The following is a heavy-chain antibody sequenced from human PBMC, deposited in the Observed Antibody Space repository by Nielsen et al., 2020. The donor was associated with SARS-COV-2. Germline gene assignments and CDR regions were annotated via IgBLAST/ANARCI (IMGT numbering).Heavy chain of an antibody. Sequence: ASVKVSCKASGYTFTSYDINWVRQATGQGLEWMGWMNPNSGNTGYAQKFQGRVTMTRNTSISTAYMELSSLRSEDTAVYYCARGVRGITMIVAVTTYYYYGMDVWGQGTTVTVSS. CDR3: ARGVRGITMIVAVTTYYYYGMDV. J-gene: IGHJ6*02. CDR1: GYTFTSYD. V-gene: IGHV1-8*01. CDR2: MNPNSGNT. D-gene: IGHD3-22*01.